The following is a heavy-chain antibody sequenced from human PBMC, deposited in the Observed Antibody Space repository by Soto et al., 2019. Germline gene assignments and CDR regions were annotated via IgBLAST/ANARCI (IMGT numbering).Heavy chain of an antibody. CDR1: GYTFTGYY. J-gene: IGHJ5*02. V-gene: IGHV1-2*02. CDR2: INPNSGGT. D-gene: IGHD3-10*01. CDR3: ARELSVRGAETT. Sequence: GSVKVSCKASGYTFTGYYMHWVRQAPGQGLEWMGWINPNSGGTNYAQKFQGRVTMTRDTSISTAYMELSRLRSDDTAVYYCARELSVRGAETTWGQGTLVTVSS.